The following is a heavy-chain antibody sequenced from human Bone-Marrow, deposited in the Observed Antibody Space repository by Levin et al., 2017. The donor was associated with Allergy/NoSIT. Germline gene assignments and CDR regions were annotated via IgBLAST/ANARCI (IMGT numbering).Heavy chain of an antibody. CDR2: ISHDANDE. V-gene: IGHV3-30-3*01. Sequence: LSLTCAASWFTFSNPAMHWVRQAPGRGLEWVAVISHDANDEKYADSVKGRFTISRDNSKNTVFLQMSSLKPEDTAMYYCATNEDCRATSCYRSFDYWGQGTLVAVSS. CDR1: WFTFSNPA. CDR3: ATNEDCRATSCYRSFDY. J-gene: IGHJ4*02. D-gene: IGHD2-2*01.